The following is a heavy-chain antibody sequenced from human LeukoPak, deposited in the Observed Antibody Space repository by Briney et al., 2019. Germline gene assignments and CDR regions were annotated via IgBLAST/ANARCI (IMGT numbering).Heavy chain of an antibody. V-gene: IGHV3-23*01. CDR3: ARVSPPSYYYYGMDV. CDR2: ISGSGGST. CDR1: GFTFSSYA. J-gene: IGHJ6*02. Sequence: GGSLRLSCAASGFTFSSYAMSWVRQAPGKGLEWVSAISGSGGSTYYADSVKGRFTISRDNSKNTLYLQMNSLRAEDTAVYYCARVSPPSYYYYGMDVWGQGTTVTVSS.